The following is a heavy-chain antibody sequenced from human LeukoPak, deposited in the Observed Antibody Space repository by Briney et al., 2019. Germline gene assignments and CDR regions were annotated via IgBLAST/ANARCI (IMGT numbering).Heavy chain of an antibody. CDR2: ISSSSDTI. CDR1: GFTFRSYS. Sequence: GGSLRLSCAASGFTFRSYSMNWVRKAPGKGLEWVSYISSSSDTIYYADSVKGRFTISRDNAKKSLYLQMNSLRAEDTAVYYCARDQRDYYYGMDVWGQGTTVTVSS. V-gene: IGHV3-48*04. CDR3: ARDQRDYYYGMDV. J-gene: IGHJ6*02.